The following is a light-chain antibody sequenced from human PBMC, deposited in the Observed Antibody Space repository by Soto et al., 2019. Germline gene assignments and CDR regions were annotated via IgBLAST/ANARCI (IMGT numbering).Light chain of an antibody. V-gene: IGLV2-14*01. Sequence: QSALTQPASVSGSPGQSITISCTGTSSDVGGYNYVSWYQQHPGKAPKLMIYDVSNRPSGVSNRFSGSKSGNTASLTISGLQAEDEADYYCSSYTSSSTGSVFGTGTKVTVL. CDR2: DVS. J-gene: IGLJ1*01. CDR1: SSDVGGYNY. CDR3: SSYTSSSTGSV.